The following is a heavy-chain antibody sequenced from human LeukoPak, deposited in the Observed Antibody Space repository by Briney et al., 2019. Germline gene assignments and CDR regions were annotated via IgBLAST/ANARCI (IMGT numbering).Heavy chain of an antibody. V-gene: IGHV3-30-3*02. CDR2: ISYDGSNK. Sequence: GGSLRLSCAASGFTFSSYGMHWVRQAPGKGLEWVAVISYDGSNKYYADSVKGRFTISRDNSKNTLYLQMNSLRAEDTAVYYCAKTVAGTTAYFDYWGQGTLVTVSS. J-gene: IGHJ4*02. CDR1: GFTFSSYG. D-gene: IGHD6-19*01. CDR3: AKTVAGTTAYFDY.